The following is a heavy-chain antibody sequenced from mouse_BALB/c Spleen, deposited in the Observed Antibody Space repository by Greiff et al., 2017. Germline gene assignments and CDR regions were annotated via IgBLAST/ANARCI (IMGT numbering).Heavy chain of an antibody. CDR2: IDPSDSET. CDR3: ASLGTTVVGFDV. J-gene: IGHJ1*01. Sequence: QVQLQQPGAELVKPGAPVKLSCKASGYTFTSYWMNWVKQRPGRGLEWIGRIDPSDSETHYNQKFKDKATLTVDKSSSTAYIQLSSLTSEDSAVYYCASLGTTVVGFDVWGAGTTVTVSS. D-gene: IGHD1-1*01. CDR1: GYTFTSYW. V-gene: IGHV1-69*02.